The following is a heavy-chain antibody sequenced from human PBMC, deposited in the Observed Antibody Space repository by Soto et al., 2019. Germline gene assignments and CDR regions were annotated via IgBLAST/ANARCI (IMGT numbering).Heavy chain of an antibody. CDR2: ISAYNGNT. Sequence: SVKVACKASFYTFTSYGISWVRQAPGQGLEWMGWISAYNGNTNDAQKLQGRFTMTTDTSTSTAYMELRSLRSDDTAVYYCARVLSYYFDYWGQGTLVTVSS. CDR3: ARVLSYYFDY. CDR1: FYTFTSYG. D-gene: IGHD2-2*01. V-gene: IGHV1-18*01. J-gene: IGHJ4*02.